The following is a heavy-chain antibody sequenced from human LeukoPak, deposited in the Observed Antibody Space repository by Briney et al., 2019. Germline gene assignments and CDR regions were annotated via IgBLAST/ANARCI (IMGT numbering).Heavy chain of an antibody. CDR2: ISYDGSDK. D-gene: IGHD1-26*01. V-gene: IGHV3-30*18. Sequence: GGSLRLSCAASGFTFSSYWMSWVRQAPGKGLEWVAVISYDGSDKYFADSVKGRFTISRDNSKNTLYLQMNSLRAEDTAVYYCAKAPRPWVGGATGSRYYFHYWGQGTLVTVSS. J-gene: IGHJ4*02. CDR3: AKAPRPWVGGATGSRYYFHY. CDR1: GFTFSSYW.